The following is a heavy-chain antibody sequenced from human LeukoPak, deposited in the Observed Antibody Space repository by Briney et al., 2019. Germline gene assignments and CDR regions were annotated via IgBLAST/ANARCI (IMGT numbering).Heavy chain of an antibody. Sequence: GGSLRLSCAVSGFTFSSYAMNWVRQAPGKGLEWVSGISGSGGSTYYADSLKGRFSISRDDSKNTLYLQMNSLRAEDTAVYYCAKSPDVAGTGRFDYWGQGTLVTVSS. D-gene: IGHD6-19*01. V-gene: IGHV3-23*01. CDR3: AKSPDVAGTGRFDY. CDR1: GFTFSSYA. J-gene: IGHJ4*02. CDR2: ISGSGGST.